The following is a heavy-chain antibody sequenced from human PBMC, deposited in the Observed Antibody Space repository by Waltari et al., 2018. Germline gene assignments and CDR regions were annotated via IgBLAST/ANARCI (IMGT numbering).Heavy chain of an antibody. Sequence: EVQLLESGGGLVQPGGSLRLSCAASGFTFSSYAMRWVRQAPGKGLEWVSVIYSGGSPYYADSVKGRFTISRDNSKNTLYLQMNSLRAEDTAVYYCAKDATIFGVVSHAFDIWGQGTMVTVSS. J-gene: IGHJ3*02. CDR3: AKDATIFGVVSHAFDI. CDR2: IYSGGSP. V-gene: IGHV3-23*03. D-gene: IGHD3-3*01. CDR1: GFTFSSYA.